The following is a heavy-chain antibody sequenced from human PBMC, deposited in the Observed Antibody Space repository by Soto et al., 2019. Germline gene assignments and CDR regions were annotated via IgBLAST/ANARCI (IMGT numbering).Heavy chain of an antibody. CDR1: GFTFSDYY. Sequence: GGSLRLSCAASGFTFSDYYMSWIRQAPGKGLEWVSYISSSGSTIYYADSVKGRFTISRDNAKNSLYLQMNSLRAEDTAVYYCAREPSGSSSWYNAFDIWGQGTMVTVSS. CDR3: AREPSGSSSWYNAFDI. D-gene: IGHD6-13*01. J-gene: IGHJ3*02. CDR2: ISSSGSTI. V-gene: IGHV3-11*01.